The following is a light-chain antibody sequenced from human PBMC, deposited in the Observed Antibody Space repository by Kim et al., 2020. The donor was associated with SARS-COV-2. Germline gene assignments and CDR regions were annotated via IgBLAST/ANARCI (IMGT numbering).Light chain of an antibody. CDR3: SSRDSSGPVV. V-gene: IGLV3-19*01. CDR1: TLRICY. CDR2: AKN. J-gene: IGLJ2*01. Sequence: VALGQTVRITCQGDTLRICYASWYRQKPGQPPVFVIYAKNNRPSGIPDRFSGSSSGNTASLTSTGAQAEDEADYYCSSRDSSGPVVFGGGTKVTVL.